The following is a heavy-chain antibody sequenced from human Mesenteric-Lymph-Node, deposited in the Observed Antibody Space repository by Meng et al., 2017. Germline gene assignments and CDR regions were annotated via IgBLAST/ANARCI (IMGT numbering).Heavy chain of an antibody. CDR1: GYSIRSSNW. D-gene: IGHD6-13*01. CDR3: ARVAAAGNEWFDP. CDR2: IYYSGST. Sequence: QVRLRAACPGLVKLSDPLSLTCAVSGYSIRSSNWWGWIRQPPGKGLEWIGYIYYSGSTYYNPSLKSRVTMSVDTSKNQFSLKLSSVTAADTAVYYCARVAAAGNEWFDPWGQGTLVTVSS. J-gene: IGHJ5*02. V-gene: IGHV4-28*03.